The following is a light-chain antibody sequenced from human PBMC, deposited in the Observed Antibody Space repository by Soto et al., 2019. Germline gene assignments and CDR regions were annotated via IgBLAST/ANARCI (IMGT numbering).Light chain of an antibody. CDR3: QQYYSDPRT. CDR2: AAS. V-gene: IGKV1-8*01. Sequence: AIRMTQSPSSFSASTGDRVTITCRASQGISSYLAWYQQKPGKAPKLLIYAASTLQSGVPSRFSGSGSGTEFTLTISCLQSEDFATYSCQQYYSDPRTFGQGTKVEIK. J-gene: IGKJ1*01. CDR1: QGISSY.